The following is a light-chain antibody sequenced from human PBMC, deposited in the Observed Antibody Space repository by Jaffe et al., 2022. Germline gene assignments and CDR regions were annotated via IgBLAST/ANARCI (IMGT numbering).Light chain of an antibody. J-gene: IGKJ2*01. V-gene: IGKV1-39*01. Sequence: DIQMTQSPSSLSASVGDRVTITCRASQSIHTYLNWYQQKPGKAPKLLIYTASSLQSGVPSRFSGSGFGTDFTLTISSLQPEDFATYYCQQSHSDPPTFGQGTKLEIK. CDR3: QQSHSDPPT. CDR1: QSIHTY. CDR2: TAS.